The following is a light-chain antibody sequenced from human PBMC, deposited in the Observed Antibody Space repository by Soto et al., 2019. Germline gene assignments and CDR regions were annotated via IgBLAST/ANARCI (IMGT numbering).Light chain of an antibody. CDR1: QDIKNY. V-gene: IGKV1-33*01. CDR2: DAS. CDR3: QQYDNLPLT. J-gene: IGKJ4*01. Sequence: IKLYQSPSSLSASVGDRVTITCQASQDIKNYLNWYQQKSGKAPKLLIYDASDLETGVPSRFSGSGSGTDFTFTINSLQPEDIATYYCQQYDNLPLTFGGGTKVDIK.